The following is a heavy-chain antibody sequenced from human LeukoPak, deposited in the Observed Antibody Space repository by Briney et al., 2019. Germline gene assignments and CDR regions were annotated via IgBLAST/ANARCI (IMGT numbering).Heavy chain of an antibody. CDR2: INHSGST. D-gene: IGHD5-18*01. J-gene: IGHJ4*02. Sequence: PSETLSLTCAVYGGSFSGYYWSWICQPPGKGLEWIGEINHSGSTNYNPSLKSRVTISVDTSKNQFSLKLSSVTAADTAVYYCARGKTAMVLGAIYYFDYWGQGTLVTVSS. V-gene: IGHV4-34*01. CDR3: ARGKTAMVLGAIYYFDY. CDR1: GGSFSGYY.